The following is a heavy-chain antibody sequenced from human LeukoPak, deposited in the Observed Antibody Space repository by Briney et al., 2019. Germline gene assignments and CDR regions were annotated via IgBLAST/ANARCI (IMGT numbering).Heavy chain of an antibody. CDR2: IYYTGSI. J-gene: IGHJ4*02. CDR1: GGSISRNY. Sequence: SETLSLTCTVSGGSISRNYWSWIRKPPGKGLQWIGYIYYTGSINYNPSLKSRVTISVDTSENQFSLRLSSVTAADTAVYYCARAFGSVGYVYFDYWGQGTLVTVSS. D-gene: IGHD5-12*01. CDR3: ARAFGSVGYVYFDY. V-gene: IGHV4-59*01.